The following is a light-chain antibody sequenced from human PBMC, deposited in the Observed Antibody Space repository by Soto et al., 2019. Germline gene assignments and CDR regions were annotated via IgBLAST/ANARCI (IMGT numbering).Light chain of an antibody. J-gene: IGLJ1*01. Sequence: QSALTQPRSVSGSPGQSVTISCTGTSSDVGGYNYVSWYLQHPGKAPKVMIYDVSKRPSGVPDRFSGSKSGNTASLTISGLQSEDEADYYCSSYAGSNNFDVFGTGTKVTVL. V-gene: IGLV2-11*01. CDR2: DVS. CDR3: SSYAGSNNFDV. CDR1: SSDVGGYNY.